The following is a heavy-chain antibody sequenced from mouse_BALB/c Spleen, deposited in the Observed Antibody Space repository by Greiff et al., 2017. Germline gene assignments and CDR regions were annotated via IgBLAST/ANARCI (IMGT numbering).Heavy chain of an antibody. J-gene: IGHJ1*01. CDR2: IDPENGNT. Sequence: EVQLQQSGAELVRPGALVKLSCKASGFNIKDYYMHWVKQRPEQGLEWIGWIDPENGNTIYDPKFQGKASITADTSSNTAYLQLSSLTSEDTAVYYCARSGYGSSGDVWGAGTTVTVSS. D-gene: IGHD1-1*01. V-gene: IGHV14-1*02. CDR3: ARSGYGSSGDV. CDR1: GFNIKDYY.